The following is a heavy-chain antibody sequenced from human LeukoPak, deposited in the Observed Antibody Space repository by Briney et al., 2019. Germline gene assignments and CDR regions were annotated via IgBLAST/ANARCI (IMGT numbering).Heavy chain of an antibody. D-gene: IGHD6-6*01. V-gene: IGHV3-23*01. CDR2: ISGSGDNT. CDR3: AKNRGISSGFFDY. J-gene: IGHJ4*02. Sequence: GGSLRLSCAASGFTFSNSAMSWVRQAPGKGLGWVSIISGSGDNTYYTDSVKGRFTISRDNSRNTLYLQMNSLRAEDTAIYYCAKNRGISSGFFDYWGQGSLVTVSS. CDR1: GFTFSNSA.